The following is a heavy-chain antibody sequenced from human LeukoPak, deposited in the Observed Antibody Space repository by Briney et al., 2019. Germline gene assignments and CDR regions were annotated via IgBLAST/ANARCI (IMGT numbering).Heavy chain of an antibody. D-gene: IGHD3-22*01. J-gene: IGHJ3*02. V-gene: IGHV4-39*01. CDR3: ARHTRTYYYDSSDYYSWAFDI. CDR2: ISYSGST. CDR1: GVSISSSSYY. Sequence: SETLSLTCTVSGVSISSSSYYWGWIRQPPGKGLEWIGSISYSGSTYYNPSLKSRVTISVDTSKNQFSLKLSSVTAADTAVYYCARHTRTYYYDSSDYYSWAFDIWGQGTMVTVSS.